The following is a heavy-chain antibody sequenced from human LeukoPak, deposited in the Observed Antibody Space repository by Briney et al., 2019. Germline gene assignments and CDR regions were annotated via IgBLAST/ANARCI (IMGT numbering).Heavy chain of an antibody. CDR3: ARVKRSYSSSWYPFDY. J-gene: IGHJ4*02. Sequence: GGSLRLSCAASGFTVSNHYMFWVRQAPGKGREWVSVIYGGDITSYADAVKGRFIISTDNPKNTVYFQMNNVRAEDTAVYYCARVKRSYSSSWYPFDYWGQGTLVTVSS. D-gene: IGHD6-13*01. V-gene: IGHV3-53*01. CDR2: IYGGDIT. CDR1: GFTVSNHY.